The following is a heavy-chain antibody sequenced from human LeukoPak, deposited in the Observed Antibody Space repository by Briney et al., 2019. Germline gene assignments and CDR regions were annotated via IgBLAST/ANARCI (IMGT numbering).Heavy chain of an antibody. CDR1: GGSFSGYY. D-gene: IGHD3-22*01. J-gene: IGHJ4*02. CDR2: INHSGST. Sequence: PSEALSLTCAVYGGSFSGYYWSWIRQPPGKGLEWIGEINHSGSTNYNPSLKSRVTISVDTSKNQFSLKLSSVTAADTAVYYCARGVNYYDSSGYYSWGQGTLVTVSS. CDR3: ARGVNYYDSSGYYS. V-gene: IGHV4-34*01.